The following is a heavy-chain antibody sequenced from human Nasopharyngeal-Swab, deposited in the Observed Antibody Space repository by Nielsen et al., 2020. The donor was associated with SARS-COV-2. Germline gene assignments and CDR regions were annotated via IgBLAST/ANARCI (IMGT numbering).Heavy chain of an antibody. CDR1: GFTFTNYA. Sequence: GESLKISCAASGFTFTNYAFSWVRQSPERGLEWVSSISRTGPKTYYADSVKGRFTISRDNSKNTLFLQMNSLRAEDTAVYYCARDLGGYVGYWGQGTLVTVSS. CDR2: ISRTGPKT. D-gene: IGHD5-12*01. J-gene: IGHJ4*02. CDR3: ARDLGGYVGY. V-gene: IGHV3-23*01.